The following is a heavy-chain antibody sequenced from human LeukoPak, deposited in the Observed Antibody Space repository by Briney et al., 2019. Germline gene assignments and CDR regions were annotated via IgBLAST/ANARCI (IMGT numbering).Heavy chain of an antibody. Sequence: GGSLRLSCAASGFTFSDAWMGWVRQPSGKGLEWVGRIKSKTDGGRTDYAAPVKGRFTVSRDDSKNTLYLQMNSLQTEDTAVYFCMTARRGESYAFDIWGQGTVVTVSS. CDR3: MTARRGESYAFDI. V-gene: IGHV3-15*01. CDR1: GFTFSDAW. CDR2: IKSKTDGGRT. D-gene: IGHD3-10*01. J-gene: IGHJ3*02.